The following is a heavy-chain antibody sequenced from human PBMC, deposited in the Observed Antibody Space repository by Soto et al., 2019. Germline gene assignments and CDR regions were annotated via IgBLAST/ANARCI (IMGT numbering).Heavy chain of an antibody. V-gene: IGHV1-69*13. Sequence: SVKVSCKASGGTFSSYAISWVRQAPGQGLEWMGGIIPIFGTANYAQKFQGRVTITADESTSTAYMELSSLRSEDTAVYYCATYDFWSGYSVYGMDVWGQGTTVTVSS. CDR2: IIPIFGTA. CDR3: ATYDFWSGYSVYGMDV. J-gene: IGHJ6*02. D-gene: IGHD3-3*01. CDR1: GGTFSSYA.